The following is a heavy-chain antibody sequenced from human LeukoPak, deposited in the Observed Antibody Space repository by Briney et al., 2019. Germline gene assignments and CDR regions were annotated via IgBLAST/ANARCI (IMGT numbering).Heavy chain of an antibody. J-gene: IGHJ4*02. D-gene: IGHD3-16*01. CDR3: ARDRMITFGGEGYFDY. V-gene: IGHV1-69*01. Sequence: SSVKVSCKASGGTFSSYAISWVRQAPGQGLGWMGGIIPIFGTANYAQKFQGRVTITADESTSTAYMELSSLRSEDTAVYYCARDRMITFGGEGYFDYWGQGTLVTVSS. CDR1: GGTFSSYA. CDR2: IIPIFGTA.